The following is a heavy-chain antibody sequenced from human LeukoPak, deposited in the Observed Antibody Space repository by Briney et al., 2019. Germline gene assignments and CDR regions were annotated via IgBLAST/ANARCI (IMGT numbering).Heavy chain of an antibody. CDR3: ATVVVGLPHFDW. Sequence: PSETLSLTCAVYGGSFSGYYWSWIRQPPGKGLEWIGEINHSGSTNYNPSLKSRVTISVDTSKNQFSLKLGSVTAADTAVYYCATVVVGLPHFDWWGQGTVVTVSA. V-gene: IGHV4-34*01. CDR2: INHSGST. CDR1: GGSFSGYY. D-gene: IGHD2-15*01. J-gene: IGHJ4*02.